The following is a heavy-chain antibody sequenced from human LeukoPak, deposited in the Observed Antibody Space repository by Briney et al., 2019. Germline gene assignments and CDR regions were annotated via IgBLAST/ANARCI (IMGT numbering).Heavy chain of an antibody. CDR3: ARVGHSGYAPFDY. Sequence: SETLSLTCTVSGGSISSHYWSWIRQPPGKGLEWIGYIYYSGSTNYNPSLKSRVTISVDTSKNQFSLKLSSVTAADTAVYYCARVGHSGYAPFDYWGQGTLVAVSS. V-gene: IGHV4-59*11. CDR1: GGSISSHY. CDR2: IYYSGST. D-gene: IGHD5-12*01. J-gene: IGHJ4*02.